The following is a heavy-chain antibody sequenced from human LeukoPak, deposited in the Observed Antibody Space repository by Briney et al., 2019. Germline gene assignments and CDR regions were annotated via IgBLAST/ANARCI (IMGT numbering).Heavy chain of an antibody. CDR2: TSYSGTT. J-gene: IGHJ5*02. CDR3: AGHSHNQVAGGWFDP. V-gene: IGHV4-59*08. D-gene: IGHD5-12*01. CDR1: GGSVSTSY. Sequence: PSETLSLTCTVSGGSVSTSYWSWIRQSPGKGLEWIAYTSYSGTTDYNPSLKSRLMISIDTSKNQFSLKLSSVTAADTAIYYCAGHSHNQVAGGWFDPWGQGTLVTVSS.